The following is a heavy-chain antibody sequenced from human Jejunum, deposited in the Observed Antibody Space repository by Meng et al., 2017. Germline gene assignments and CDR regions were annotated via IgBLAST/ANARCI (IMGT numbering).Heavy chain of an antibody. CDR2: ISGSGTST. CDR3: AKLLAPYYFDY. CDR1: GFSCSSYS. V-gene: IGHV3-23*01. Sequence: EVQRLESGGGLVQRGVSLRLSCAASGFSCSSYSMSGVRQALGKGLEWVSAISGSGTSTYYADSVKGRFTISRDNSKNTLFLQMNSLRAADTAVYYCAKLLAPYYFDYWGQGTLVTVSS. J-gene: IGHJ4*02.